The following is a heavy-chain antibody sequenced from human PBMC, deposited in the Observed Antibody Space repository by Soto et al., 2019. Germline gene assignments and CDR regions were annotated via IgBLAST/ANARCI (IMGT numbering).Heavy chain of an antibody. Sequence: SETLSLTCAVYGLSFSGYYWSWIRQPPGKGLEWIGEINHSGSTNYNPSLKSRVTISVDTSKNQFSLKLSSVTAADTAVYYCARGGDGIQALYYYYGMDVWGQGTTVTVSS. CDR1: GLSFSGYY. CDR3: ARGGDGIQALYYYYGMDV. V-gene: IGHV4-34*01. CDR2: INHSGST. J-gene: IGHJ6*02. D-gene: IGHD3-10*01.